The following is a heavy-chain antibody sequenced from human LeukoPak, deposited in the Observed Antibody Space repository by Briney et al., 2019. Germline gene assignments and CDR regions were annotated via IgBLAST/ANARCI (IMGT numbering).Heavy chain of an antibody. Sequence: SETLSLTCAVSGYSISSGYYWGGIRQAPGKGLEWIGSIYHSGSTYYNPSLKSRVTISVDTSKNQFSLKLSSVAAADTAVYYCARHSLGGYTNWFDPWGQGTLVTVSS. CDR2: IYHSGST. CDR1: GYSISSGYY. V-gene: IGHV4-38-2*01. J-gene: IGHJ5*02. D-gene: IGHD3-22*01. CDR3: ARHSLGGYTNWFDP.